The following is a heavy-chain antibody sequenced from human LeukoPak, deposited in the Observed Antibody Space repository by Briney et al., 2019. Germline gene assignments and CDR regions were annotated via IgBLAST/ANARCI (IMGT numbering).Heavy chain of an antibody. CDR3: ARDRVVPAAKDY. D-gene: IGHD2-2*01. CDR2: INADNGNT. CDR1: GDTFSTYG. Sequence: GASVKVSCKASGDTFSTYGISWVRQAPGQGPEWMGWINADNGNTNYAQKFQGRVTMTTDTSTSTAYMELGSLRSDDTAMYYCARDRVVPAAKDYWGQGTLVTVSS. J-gene: IGHJ4*02. V-gene: IGHV1-18*01.